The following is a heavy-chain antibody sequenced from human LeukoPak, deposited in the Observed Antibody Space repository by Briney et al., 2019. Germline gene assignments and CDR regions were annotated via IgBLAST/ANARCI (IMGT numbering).Heavy chain of an antibody. CDR3: ARGVYSSGSFDY. CDR2: IYSGGST. Sequence: GGSLRLSCAASGFTVSSNYMGWVRQAPGKGLEWVSVIYSGGSTYYADSVKGRFTISRDNSKNTLYLQMNSLRAEDTAVYYCARGVYSSGSFDYWGQGTLVTVSS. V-gene: IGHV3-53*01. J-gene: IGHJ4*02. CDR1: GFTVSSNY. D-gene: IGHD6-19*01.